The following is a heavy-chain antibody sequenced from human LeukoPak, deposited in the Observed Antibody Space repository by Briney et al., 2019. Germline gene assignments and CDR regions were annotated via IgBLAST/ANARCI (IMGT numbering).Heavy chain of an antibody. J-gene: IGHJ4*02. Sequence: GGSLRLSCAASGFTFSSYSMNWVRQAPGKGLEWVSSISSSSSYIYYADSVKGRFTISRDNAKNSLYLQMNSLRAEDTAVYYCARDSTYYYDSSGYYQTTEDYWGQGTLVTVSS. CDR3: ARDSTYYYDSSGYYQTTEDY. CDR2: ISSSSSYI. D-gene: IGHD3-22*01. CDR1: GFTFSSYS. V-gene: IGHV3-21*01.